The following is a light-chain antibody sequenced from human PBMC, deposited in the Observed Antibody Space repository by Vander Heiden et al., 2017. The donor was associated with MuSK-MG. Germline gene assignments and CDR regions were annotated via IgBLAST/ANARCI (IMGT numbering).Light chain of an antibody. CDR2: DAS. CDR3: QQRSNWPPEFT. Sequence: EIVLTQSPATLSLSPGERATRSCRASQSVGSYLALYQQKPGQAPRLLIYDASNRATGIPARFSGSGSGTDFTLTISSLEPEDFAVYYCQQRSNWPPEFTFGPGTKVDIK. V-gene: IGKV3-11*01. CDR1: QSVGSY. J-gene: IGKJ3*01.